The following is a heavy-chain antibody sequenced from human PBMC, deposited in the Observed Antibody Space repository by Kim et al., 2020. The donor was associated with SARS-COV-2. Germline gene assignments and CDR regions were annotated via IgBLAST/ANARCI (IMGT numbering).Heavy chain of an antibody. CDR3: ARGMIAAAGSVDAFDI. D-gene: IGHD6-13*01. CDR2: ISSSSSYT. Sequence: GGSLRLSCAASGFIFSDYYMNWIRQAPGKGLEWVSYISSSSSYTNYADSVKGRFTISRDNAKNSLYLQMNSLRAEDTAVYYCARGMIAAAGSVDAFDIWGQGTMVTVSS. V-gene: IGHV3-11*05. J-gene: IGHJ3*02. CDR1: GFIFSDYY.